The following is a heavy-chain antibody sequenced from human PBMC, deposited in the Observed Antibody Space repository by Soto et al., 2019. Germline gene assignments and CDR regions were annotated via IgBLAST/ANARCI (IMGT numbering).Heavy chain of an antibody. D-gene: IGHD1-20*01. V-gene: IGHV3-23*01. CDR1: GFTFSSYA. CDR3: VKAVYLLDFDY. CDR2: ISGTGGHP. Sequence: GGSLRLSCAASGFTFSSYAMTWVRQAPGKGLEWVSTISGTGGHPYYADSVKGRFTISRDNSKNTVYLQMNSLRAEDTAVYYCVKAVYLLDFDYWGQGTLVTVSS. J-gene: IGHJ4*02.